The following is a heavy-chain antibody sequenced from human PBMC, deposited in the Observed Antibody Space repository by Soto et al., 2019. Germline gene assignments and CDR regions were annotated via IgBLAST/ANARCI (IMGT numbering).Heavy chain of an antibody. D-gene: IGHD3-10*01. CDR1: GGTFNTYA. CDR2: ISPMFGAA. V-gene: IGHV1-69*19. Sequence: QVQLVQSGAEMKKPGSSVKVSCQSSGGTFNTYAMNWVRQAPVQGPEWMGDISPMFGAANYAPQFQGRLTITADESTGTSYMQLSSLTSEATALYFCAREVQVHTLAFVYWGQGTLVTVSS. CDR3: AREVQVHTLAFVY. J-gene: IGHJ4*02.